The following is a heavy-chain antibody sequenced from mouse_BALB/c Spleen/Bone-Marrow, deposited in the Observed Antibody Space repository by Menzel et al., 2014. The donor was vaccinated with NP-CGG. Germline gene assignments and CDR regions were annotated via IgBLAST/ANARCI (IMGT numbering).Heavy chain of an antibody. J-gene: IGHJ2*02. CDR1: GYTFTNYW. CDR3: ARGRTTVVSDY. V-gene: IGHV1-69*02. CDR2: IEPSDSYT. Sequence: QVQLQQSGAEVVKPGASVKVSCKASGYTFTNYWMQWVKQRPGQGLEWIGEIEPSDSYTNYNQGFKGKAALTVDKSSSTAHMQLSSLTSEDSAVYYCARGRTTVVSDYWGQGTSLTVSS. D-gene: IGHD1-1*01.